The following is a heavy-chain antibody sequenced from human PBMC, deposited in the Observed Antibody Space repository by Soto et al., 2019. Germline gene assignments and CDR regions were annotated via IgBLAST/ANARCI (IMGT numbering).Heavy chain of an antibody. CDR1: GYTFTRYA. CDR3: ARSTYYDFWSGYPEFDP. Sequence: QVQLVQSGAEVKKPGASVKVSCKASGYTFTRYAMHWVRQAPGQRLVCMGWSTAGNGNTKYAQKVQGRVTITRDTSASTAYMELSSLRSEDTAVYYCARSTYYDFWSGYPEFDPWGQGTLVTVSS. V-gene: IGHV1-3*01. CDR2: STAGNGNT. D-gene: IGHD3-3*01. J-gene: IGHJ5*02.